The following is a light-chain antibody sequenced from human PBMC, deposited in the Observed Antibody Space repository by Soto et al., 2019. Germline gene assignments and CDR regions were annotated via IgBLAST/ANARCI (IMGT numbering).Light chain of an antibody. CDR3: QQLTSYPRST. CDR1: QVISNY. Sequence: DIQLTQSPSFLSASVGDRVTITCRASQVISNYLAWYQQRPGKAPKLLIYAASTLQTGVPSRFSGSGSGTEFTLTISSLQPEDFATYHCQQLTSYPRSTFGQGTRLEI. V-gene: IGKV1-9*01. CDR2: AAS. J-gene: IGKJ5*01.